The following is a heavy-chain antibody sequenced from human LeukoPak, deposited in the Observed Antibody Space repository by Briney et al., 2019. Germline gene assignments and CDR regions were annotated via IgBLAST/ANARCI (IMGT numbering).Heavy chain of an antibody. CDR3: ARVDIPRKGYSGYWGTSMDV. CDR1: GGSISSYY. CDR2: IFYSGST. D-gene: IGHD5-12*01. J-gene: IGHJ6*04. Sequence: PSETLSLTCTVSGGSISSYYWSWIRQPPGKGLEWIGYIFYSGSTNYNPSLKSRVTMSVDTSKNHFSLKLSSVTAADTAVYYCARVDIPRKGYSGYWGTSMDVWGKGTTVTVSS. V-gene: IGHV4-59*01.